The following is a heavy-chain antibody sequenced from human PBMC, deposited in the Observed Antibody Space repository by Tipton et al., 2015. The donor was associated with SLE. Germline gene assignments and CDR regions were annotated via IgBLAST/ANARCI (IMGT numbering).Heavy chain of an antibody. CDR1: GGSISSSKYY. Sequence: TLSLTCTVSGGSISSSKYYWGWIRQPPGKGLEWIGIIYSSGSTYYNPSLKSRVSIPVDTSKNQFFLNLRSVTAADTAVYFCARGGASVLIRNCYFDYWGQGSLVTVSS. CDR3: ARGGASVLIRNCYFDY. V-gene: IGHV4-39*07. D-gene: IGHD2-8*01. J-gene: IGHJ4*02. CDR2: IYSSGST.